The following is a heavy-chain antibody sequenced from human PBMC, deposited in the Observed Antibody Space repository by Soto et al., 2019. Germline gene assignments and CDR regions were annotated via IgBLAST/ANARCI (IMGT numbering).Heavy chain of an antibody. CDR3: ARDLESYASWFDP. CDR2: ISGSGGTI. V-gene: IGHV3-11*01. D-gene: IGHD3-16*01. CDR1: GFTFSDHY. J-gene: IGHJ5*02. Sequence: QVQLVESGGGLVKPGGSLRLSCAASGFTFSDHYMSWIRQAPGKGLEWVSYISGSGGTIYYADSVKGRFTVSRDNAKNALHLQMNSLRAEDTAVYYCARDLESYASWFDPWGQGTLVTVSS.